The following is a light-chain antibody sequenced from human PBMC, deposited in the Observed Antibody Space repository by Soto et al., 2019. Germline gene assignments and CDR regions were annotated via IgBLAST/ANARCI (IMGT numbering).Light chain of an antibody. V-gene: IGLV2-14*01. CDR2: EVS. CDR1: SSDVGGYNY. J-gene: IGLJ2*01. Sequence: QSALTQPPSASGSPGQSVTISCTGTSSDVGGYNYVSWYQQHPGKAPKLMIYEVSNRPSGVSNRFSGSKSGNTASLTISGLQAEDEGDYYCSSYTSSSTVVFGGGTKVTVL. CDR3: SSYTSSSTVV.